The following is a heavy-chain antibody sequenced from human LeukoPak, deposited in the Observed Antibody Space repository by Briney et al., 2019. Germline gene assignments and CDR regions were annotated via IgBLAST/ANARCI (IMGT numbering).Heavy chain of an antibody. D-gene: IGHD3-10*01. CDR1: GYSISSGYY. CDR3: ARGSLFLSLWFGELYVY. Sequence: SETLSLTCGVSGYSISSGYYWGWIRQPPGKGLEWIGSIYHSGSTYYNPSLKSRVTISVDTSKNQFSLKLSSVTAADTAVYYCARGSLFLSLWFGELYVYWGQGTLVTVSS. V-gene: IGHV4-38-2*01. CDR2: IYHSGST. J-gene: IGHJ4*02.